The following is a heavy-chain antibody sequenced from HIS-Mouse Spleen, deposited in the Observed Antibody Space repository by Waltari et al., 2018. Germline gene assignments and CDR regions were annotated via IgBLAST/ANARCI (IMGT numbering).Heavy chain of an antibody. Sequence: EVQLVESGGGLVKPGGSLRLSCAASGFTFSSYSMNWVRQAPGKGLEWVSSISSSSSYIYYADSVKGRFTISRDNAKNSLYLQMNSLRAEDTAVYYCARDRDSNYVTWYFDLWGRGTLVTVSS. CDR3: ARDRDSNYVTWYFDL. CDR1: GFTFSSYS. CDR2: ISSSSSYI. V-gene: IGHV3-21*01. J-gene: IGHJ2*01. D-gene: IGHD4-4*01.